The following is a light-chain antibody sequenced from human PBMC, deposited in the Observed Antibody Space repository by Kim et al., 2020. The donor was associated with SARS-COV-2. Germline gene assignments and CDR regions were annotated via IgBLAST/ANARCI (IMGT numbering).Light chain of an antibody. CDR3: GAWDTSLSIVV. CDR2: DNH. J-gene: IGLJ2*01. V-gene: IGLV1-51*01. CDR1: SSNIGNYY. Sequence: GKKCPISCSGSSSNIGNYYVSWYQQLPGTAPRLLIYDNHERPSGIPDRFSGSKSGTTATLGITGLQTGDEADYYCGAWDTSLSIVVFGGGTKVTVL.